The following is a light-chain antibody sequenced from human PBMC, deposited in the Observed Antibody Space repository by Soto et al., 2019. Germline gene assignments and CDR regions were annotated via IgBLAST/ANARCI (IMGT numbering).Light chain of an antibody. CDR1: QDIRTE. J-gene: IGKJ1*01. Sequence: AIQITQSPSSLSASVGDSVTITCRASQDIRTELGWYQQKPGKASRLLIYGTFILRSGVPSRFSGSGSGTDCTLTISSLQPDDFATYYCLQDFKYPRTFGQGTKVEVK. CDR3: LQDFKYPRT. CDR2: GTF. V-gene: IGKV1-6*01.